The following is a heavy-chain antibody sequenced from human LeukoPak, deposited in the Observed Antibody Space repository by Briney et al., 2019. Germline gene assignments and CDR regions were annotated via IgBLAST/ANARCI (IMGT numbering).Heavy chain of an antibody. J-gene: IGHJ4*02. CDR2: ISSSGSTI. D-gene: IGHD3-22*01. CDR1: GFTFSDYY. Sequence: GGPLRLSCAASGFTFSDYYMSWIRQAPGKGLEWVSYISSSGSTIYYAGSVKGRFTISRDNAKNSLYLQMNSLRAEDTAVYYCASGREYYYDSSGTLGYWGQGTLVTVSS. V-gene: IGHV3-11*01. CDR3: ASGREYYYDSSGTLGY.